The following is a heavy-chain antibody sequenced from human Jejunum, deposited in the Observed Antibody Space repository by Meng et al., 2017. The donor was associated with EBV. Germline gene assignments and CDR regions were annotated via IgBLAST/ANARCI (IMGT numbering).Heavy chain of an antibody. D-gene: IGHD4-17*01. V-gene: IGHV2-5*02. J-gene: IGHJ4*02. CDR3: ARRYGDYVRYFDS. CDR2: IYWDENK. CDR1: GFSLSTSGVG. Sequence: QITLKVSGPTLGKPTEILTLTCTVSGFSLSTSGVGVGWIRQPPGKALEWLAHIYWDENKRYSTSLRSRLSIMKDTSKSQVVLTMTNMDPVDTATYYCARRYGDYVRYFDSWGQGILVTVSS.